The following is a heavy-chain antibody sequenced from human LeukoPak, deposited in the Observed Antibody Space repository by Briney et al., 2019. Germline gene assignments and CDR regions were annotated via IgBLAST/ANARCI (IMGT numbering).Heavy chain of an antibody. Sequence: GGSLRLSCAASGFTFSSYAMSWVRQAPGKGLEWVSSISSSSSYIYYADSVKGRFTISRDNAKNSLYLQMNSLRAEDTAVYYCARDSSSQFTEFDYWGQGTLVTVSS. J-gene: IGHJ4*02. D-gene: IGHD6-6*01. CDR3: ARDSSSQFTEFDY. CDR2: ISSSSSYI. CDR1: GFTFSSYA. V-gene: IGHV3-21*01.